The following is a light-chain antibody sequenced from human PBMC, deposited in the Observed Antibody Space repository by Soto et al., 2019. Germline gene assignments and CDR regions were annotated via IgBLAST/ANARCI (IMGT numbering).Light chain of an antibody. Sequence: QTVVTQEPSFSVSPGRTVTLTCGLSSGSVSTSDYPSWYQQTPGQAPRTLIYNTNIRSSGVPDRFSGSILGNKAALTITGAQADDESDYHCLVYMGSGVWLFGGGTKLTVL. CDR3: LVYMGSGVWL. CDR2: NTN. J-gene: IGLJ3*02. V-gene: IGLV8-61*01. CDR1: SGSVSTSDY.